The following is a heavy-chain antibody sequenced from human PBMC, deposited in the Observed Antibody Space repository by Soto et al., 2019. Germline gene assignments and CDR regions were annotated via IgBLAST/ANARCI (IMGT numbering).Heavy chain of an antibody. CDR2: IDSRGRTL. J-gene: IGHJ4*02. V-gene: IGHV3-11*01. CDR3: ARQAARNYIDS. CDR1: GFTFSDYS. D-gene: IGHD6-6*01. Sequence: XGSLRLSCVASGFTFSDYSMSCIRQSPGKGLEWLAFIDSRGRTLSYADSVRGRFTISRDNAENSVYLQMDSLRADDTAVYYCARQAARNYIDSWGQGKSVTVSS.